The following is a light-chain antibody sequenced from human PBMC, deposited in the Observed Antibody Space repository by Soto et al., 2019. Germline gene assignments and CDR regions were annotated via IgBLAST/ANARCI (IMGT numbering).Light chain of an antibody. Sequence: QSVLTQSSSASASLGTSVKLTCILSSGHSTFIIAWHQQQPGKAPRFLMTLDRSGSYNRGSGVPDRFSGSSSGADRYLTISNLQFEDEGDYYCETWYSNTHKVFGGGTKLTVL. V-gene: IGLV4-60*02. CDR3: ETWYSNTHKV. CDR1: SGHSTFI. J-gene: IGLJ3*02. CDR2: LDRSGSY.